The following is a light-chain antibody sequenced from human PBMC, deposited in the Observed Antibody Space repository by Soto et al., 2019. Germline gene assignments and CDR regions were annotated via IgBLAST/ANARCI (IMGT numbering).Light chain of an antibody. J-gene: IGKJ1*01. CDR3: QHYNGYSEA. Sequence: DIEMTPSPSTLSRSAGDRVTIPCRASQTISSGLAWHQQKPGKAPKLLIYKASTLKSGVPSRFSGSGSGTEFTLTISSLQPDDFATYYCQHYNGYSEAFCQGTKVDI. CDR2: KAS. CDR1: QTISSG. V-gene: IGKV1-5*03.